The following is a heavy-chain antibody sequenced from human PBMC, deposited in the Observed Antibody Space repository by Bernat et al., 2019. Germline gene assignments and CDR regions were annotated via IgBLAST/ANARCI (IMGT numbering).Heavy chain of an antibody. J-gene: IGHJ6*02. V-gene: IGHV4-34*01. D-gene: IGHD6-6*01. CDR2: INHSGST. CDR1: GGSFSGYY. CDR3: ARVGSGIGIAARPYYYYGMDV. Sequence: QVQLQQWGAGLLKPSETLSLTCAVYGGSFSGYYWSWIRQPPGKGLEWIGEINHSGSTNYNPSLKSRVTISVDTSKNQFSLKLSSVTAADTAVYYCARVGSGIGIAARPYYYYGMDVWGQGTTVTVSS.